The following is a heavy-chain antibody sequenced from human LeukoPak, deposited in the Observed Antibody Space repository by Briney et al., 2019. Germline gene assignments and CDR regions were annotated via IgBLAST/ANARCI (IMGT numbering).Heavy chain of an antibody. CDR2: ISGSGGST. D-gene: IGHD2-21*01. CDR1: GFTFSSYA. V-gene: IGHV3-23*01. CDR3: AKTNVVVVIALWRD. J-gene: IGHJ4*02. Sequence: GGSLRLSCAASGFTFSSYAMSWVRQAPGKGLEWVSAISGSGGSTYYADSVKGRFTISRDNSKNTLYLQMNSLRAEDTAVYYCAKTNVVVVIALWRDWGQGTLVTVSS.